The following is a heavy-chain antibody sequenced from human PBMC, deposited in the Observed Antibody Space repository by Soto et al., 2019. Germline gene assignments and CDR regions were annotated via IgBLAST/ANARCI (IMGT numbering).Heavy chain of an antibody. Sequence: PGGSLRLSCAPSAFTLGDYALSWFRQAPGKGLEWVAFIRSKAYGETTEYAASVKGRFTISGDDSKNIAYLQMNSLKTEDTAVYYCTRWKESYTDYWGQGTLVTVSS. CDR2: IRSKAYGETT. D-gene: IGHD2-2*02. J-gene: IGHJ4*02. CDR1: AFTLGDYA. V-gene: IGHV3-49*03. CDR3: TRWKESYTDY.